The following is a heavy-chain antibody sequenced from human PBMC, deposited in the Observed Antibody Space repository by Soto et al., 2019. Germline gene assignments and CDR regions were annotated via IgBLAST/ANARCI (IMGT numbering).Heavy chain of an antibody. D-gene: IGHD6-13*01. CDR3: ARGAAGIATFDY. CDR2: AFYTGVT. J-gene: IGHJ4*02. V-gene: IGHV4-59*01. Sequence: QVQLQESGPGLVKPAETLSLTCAVSGGSMSSYYWTWVRQSPGKALEWIGYAFYTGVTKYNPSLNSRLTISMDTSKNLLSLRLTSVTAADTALYYCARGAAGIATFDYWGQGILVTVSS. CDR1: GGSMSSYY.